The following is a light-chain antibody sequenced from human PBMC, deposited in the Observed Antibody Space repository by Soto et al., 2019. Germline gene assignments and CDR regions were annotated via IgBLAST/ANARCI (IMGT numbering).Light chain of an antibody. V-gene: IGLV1-44*01. CDR3: AAWDDSLNGPL. CDR1: SSNIGSNF. Sequence: QSVLTQPPSASGTPGQSVTISCSGSSSNIGSNFVNWYQQLPGTAPKLLIYTNNHRPSGVPDRLSGSKSGTSASLAISGLQSEDEADYHCAAWDDSLNGPLFGGGTKLTVL. CDR2: TNN. J-gene: IGLJ3*02.